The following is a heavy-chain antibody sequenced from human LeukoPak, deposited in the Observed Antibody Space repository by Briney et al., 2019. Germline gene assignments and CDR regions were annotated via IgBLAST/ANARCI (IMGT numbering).Heavy chain of an antibody. V-gene: IGHV4-34*01. Sequence: PSETLSLTCAVYGGSFSGYYWSWIRQPPGKGLEWIGEINHSGGTNYNPSLKSRVTISVDTSKNQFSLKLSSVTAADTAVYYCAREGSWYYNWFDPWGQGTLVTVSS. D-gene: IGHD6-13*01. CDR2: INHSGGT. J-gene: IGHJ5*02. CDR3: AREGSWYYNWFDP. CDR1: GGSFSGYY.